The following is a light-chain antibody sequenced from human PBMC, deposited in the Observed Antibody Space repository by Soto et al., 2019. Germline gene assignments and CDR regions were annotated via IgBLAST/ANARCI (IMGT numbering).Light chain of an antibody. CDR2: AAS. CDR3: QNYDSAPWT. V-gene: IGKV1-27*01. CDR1: RDITDY. J-gene: IGKJ1*01. Sequence: DIQMTQSPSSLSASVGDRVTITCRASRDITDYLAWYQQKPGQVPKLLIYAASTLQSGVPSRFTASGSGTDFTLTITGLRPEDFATYYCQNYDSAPWTFGQGTMVEF.